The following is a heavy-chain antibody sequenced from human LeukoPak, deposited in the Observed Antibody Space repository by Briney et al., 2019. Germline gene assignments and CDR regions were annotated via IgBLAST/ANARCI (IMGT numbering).Heavy chain of an antibody. CDR2: IYHSGST. Sequence: KPSETLSLTCAVSGNSISRGYYWGWIRQPPGKGLEWIGSIYHSGSTYYTPSLNNRVTISVDPSKNQFSHKLSSVTAAATAVPYCESRNGLRVLEVDIWGQGTMVTVSS. J-gene: IGHJ3*02. CDR3: ESRNGLRVLEVDI. V-gene: IGHV4-38-2*01. D-gene: IGHD5-18*01. CDR1: GNSISRGYY.